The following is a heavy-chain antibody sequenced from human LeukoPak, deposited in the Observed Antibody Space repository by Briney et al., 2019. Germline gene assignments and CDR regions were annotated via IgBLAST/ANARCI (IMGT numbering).Heavy chain of an antibody. V-gene: IGHV4-34*01. J-gene: IGHJ6*03. CDR2: INHSGST. Sequence: SETLSLTCAVYGGSFSGYYWSWIRQPPGKGLEWIGEINHSGSTNCNPSLKSRVTISVDTSKNQFSLKLSSVTAADTAVYYCARAATNYDILTGFYYYYYMDVWGKGTTVTVSS. CDR3: ARAATNYDILTGFYYYYYMDV. CDR1: GGSFSGYY. D-gene: IGHD3-9*01.